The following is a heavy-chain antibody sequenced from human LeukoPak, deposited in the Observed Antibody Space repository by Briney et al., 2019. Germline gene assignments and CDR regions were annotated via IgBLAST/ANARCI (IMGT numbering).Heavy chain of an antibody. CDR1: GFPFSSYA. V-gene: IGHV3-48*04. CDR3: ARALADNRGYYLGFDY. D-gene: IGHD3-22*01. Sequence: GGSLRLSCAASGFPFSSYAMSWVRQAPGKGLEWISYITNNHGAMFYADSLEGRFTIFRDNAKKSLYLQMNTLRPDDTAVYYCARALADNRGYYLGFDYWGQGTLVTVSS. J-gene: IGHJ4*02. CDR2: ITNNHGAM.